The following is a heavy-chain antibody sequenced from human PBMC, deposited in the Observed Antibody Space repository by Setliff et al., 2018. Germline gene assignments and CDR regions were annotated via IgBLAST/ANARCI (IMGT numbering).Heavy chain of an antibody. D-gene: IGHD1-1*01. V-gene: IGHV4-39*01. CDR2: IYYRGDT. CDR1: GASLSSGTYY. J-gene: IGHJ4*02. Sequence: LTCTVSGASLSSGTYYWGWIRQPPGKGLEWIGRIYYRGDTYYNASLKGRLTISVDTAQNQFSLRLTSVTAADTAVYYCARTGTYRYFDYWGQGALVTVSS. CDR3: ARTGTYRYFDY.